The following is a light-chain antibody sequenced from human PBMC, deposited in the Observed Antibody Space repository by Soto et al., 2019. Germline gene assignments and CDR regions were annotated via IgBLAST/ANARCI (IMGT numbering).Light chain of an antibody. CDR2: DAS. Sequence: EIVLTQSPATLSLSPGERATLSCRASETIISYLAWYQQKPGQAPRLLIYDASNRATGSPARFSGSGSGTDFTLTISSLEPEDFSVYDCQQRANWPPDTFGQGTKLEIK. V-gene: IGKV3-11*01. CDR3: QQRANWPPDT. J-gene: IGKJ2*01. CDR1: ETIISY.